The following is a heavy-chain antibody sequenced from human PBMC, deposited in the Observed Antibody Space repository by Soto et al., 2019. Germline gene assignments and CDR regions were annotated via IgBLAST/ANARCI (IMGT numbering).Heavy chain of an antibody. CDR3: ARGPTIFGVGPFDY. Sequence: PGGSLRLSCAASGFTFSSYAMHGGRQAPGKGLEDLSGISSNGGSTYYSSSLKGRFTISRENSKNTLYLQMGSLRAEEMAVYYCARGPTIFGVGPFDYWGQGTLVTVSS. CDR1: GFTFSSYA. D-gene: IGHD3-3*01. J-gene: IGHJ4*02. CDR2: ISSNGGST. V-gene: IGHV3-64*01.